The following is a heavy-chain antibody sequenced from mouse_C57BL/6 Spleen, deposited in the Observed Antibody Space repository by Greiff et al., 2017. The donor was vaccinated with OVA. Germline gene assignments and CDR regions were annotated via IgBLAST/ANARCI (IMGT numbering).Heavy chain of an antibody. J-gene: IGHJ1*03. Sequence: VQLQQSGAELVRPGASVTLSCKASGYTFTDYEMHWVKQTPVHGLEWIGAIDPVTGGTAYNQKFKGKAILTADKSSSTAYMELRSLTSEDSAVYYCTRPYYGSSHWYFDVWGTGTTVTVSS. CDR1: GYTFTDYE. CDR3: TRPYYGSSHWYFDV. V-gene: IGHV1-15*01. CDR2: IDPVTGGT. D-gene: IGHD1-1*01.